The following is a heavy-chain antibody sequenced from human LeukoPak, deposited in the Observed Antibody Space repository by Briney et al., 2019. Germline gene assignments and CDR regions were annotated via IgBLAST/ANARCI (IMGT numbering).Heavy chain of an antibody. J-gene: IGHJ4*02. D-gene: IGHD4-11*01. V-gene: IGHV4-59*01. CDR3: AREAVTKFYFDY. CDR2: IYYTGST. CDR1: GGSISNYY. Sequence: SETLSLTCTVSGGSISNYYWSWIRQSPGNGLEWIGYIYYTGSTNYNPSPKSRVTISVDTSKNQFSLKLSSVTAADTAVYYCAREAVTKFYFDYWGQGTLVTVSS.